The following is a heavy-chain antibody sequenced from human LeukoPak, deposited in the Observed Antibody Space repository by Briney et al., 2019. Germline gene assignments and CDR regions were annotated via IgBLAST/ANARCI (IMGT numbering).Heavy chain of an antibody. J-gene: IGHJ4*02. CDR1: GFTFSSYS. CDR2: ISSSSSYI. D-gene: IGHD1-26*01. CDR3: ARGGVRKWERPVPYLDY. V-gene: IGHV3-21*01. Sequence: PGGSLRLSCAASGFTFSSYSMNWVRQAPGKGLEWVSSISSSSSYIYYADSVKGRFTISRDNAKNSLYLQMNSLRAEDTAVYYCARGGVRKWERPVPYLDYWGQGTLVTVSS.